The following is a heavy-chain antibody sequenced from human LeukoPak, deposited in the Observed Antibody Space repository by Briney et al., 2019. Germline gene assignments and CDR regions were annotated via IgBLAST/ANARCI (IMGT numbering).Heavy chain of an antibody. V-gene: IGHV1-3*01. CDR2: INAGNGNT. CDR3: ARTGPSLPFDY. J-gene: IGHJ4*02. CDR1: GYTFTSYA. Sequence: ASVKVSCKASGYTFTSYAMHWVRQAPGQGLEWMGWINAGNGNTKYSQKFQGRVTITRDTSASTAYMELSSLRSEDTAVYYCARTGPSLPFDYWGQGTLVIVSS.